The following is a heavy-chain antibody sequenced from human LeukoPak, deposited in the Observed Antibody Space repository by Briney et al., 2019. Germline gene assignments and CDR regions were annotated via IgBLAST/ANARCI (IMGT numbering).Heavy chain of an antibody. V-gene: IGHV4-34*01. D-gene: IGHD5-12*01. J-gene: IGHJ3*02. CDR3: ARGRRVYSGYALKAFDI. CDR1: GGSFSGYY. CDR2: FNHSGST. Sequence: PSETLSLTCAVYGGSFSGYYWSWIRQPPGKGLEWIGEFNHSGSTNYNPSLKSRVTISVDTSKNQFSLKLSSVTAADTAVYYCARGRRVYSGYALKAFDIWGQGTMVTVSS.